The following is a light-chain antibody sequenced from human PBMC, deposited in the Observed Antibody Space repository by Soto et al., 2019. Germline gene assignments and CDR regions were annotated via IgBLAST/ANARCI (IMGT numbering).Light chain of an antibody. Sequence: EIVLTQSPGTLSLSPGERGTLSCRASQNLGTLYLAWFQQKSGQAPRLLIYSASRRATGIPDRFTGSGSGTDLPLTINRVEPEDFAVYFCQQYAGSHRTFGQGTKVEIK. CDR1: QNLGTLY. J-gene: IGKJ1*01. CDR3: QQYAGSHRT. V-gene: IGKV3-20*01. CDR2: SAS.